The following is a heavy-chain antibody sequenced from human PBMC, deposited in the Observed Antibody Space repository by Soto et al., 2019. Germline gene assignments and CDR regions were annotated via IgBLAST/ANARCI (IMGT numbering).Heavy chain of an antibody. CDR2: IDTSGST. J-gene: IGHJ4*02. Sequence: SETLSLTCTVSGGSISTYYCNWIRQSAGKGLEWIGRIDTSGSTNYNPSLKSRVTMSVDTSKEQFSLKLSSVTAADTAVYYCARGGHDFWSGPFDYWGQGALVTVSS. CDR1: GGSISTYY. V-gene: IGHV4-4*07. D-gene: IGHD3-3*01. CDR3: ARGGHDFWSGPFDY.